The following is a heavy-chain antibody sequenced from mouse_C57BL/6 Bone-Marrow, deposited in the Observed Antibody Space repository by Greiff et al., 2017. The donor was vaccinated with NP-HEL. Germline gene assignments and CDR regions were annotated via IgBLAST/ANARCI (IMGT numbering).Heavy chain of an antibody. CDR3: KRSIYVGSYLGWFAY. D-gene: IGHD2-3*01. CDR2: IDPETGGT. Sequence: QVHVKQSGAELVRPGASVTLSCKASGYTFTDYEMHWVKQTPVHGLEWIGAIDPETGGTAYNQKFKGKAILTADKSSSTAYMELRSLTSEDSGVYYYKRSIYVGSYLGWFAYGGQGTRVTVSA. V-gene: IGHV1-15*01. J-gene: IGHJ3*01. CDR1: GYTFTDYE.